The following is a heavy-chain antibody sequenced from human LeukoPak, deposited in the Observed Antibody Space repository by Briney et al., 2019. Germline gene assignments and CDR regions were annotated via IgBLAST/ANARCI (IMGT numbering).Heavy chain of an antibody. CDR1: GGTFSSYA. CDR3: AREEQGILTGYYGFDY. J-gene: IGHJ4*02. Sequence: SVKVSCKASGGTFSSYAISWVRQAPGQGLEWMGRVIPIFGIANYAQKFQGRVTITADKSTSTAYMELSSLRSEDTAVYYCAREEQGILTGYYGFDYWGQGTLVTVSS. D-gene: IGHD3-9*01. V-gene: IGHV1-69*04. CDR2: VIPIFGIA.